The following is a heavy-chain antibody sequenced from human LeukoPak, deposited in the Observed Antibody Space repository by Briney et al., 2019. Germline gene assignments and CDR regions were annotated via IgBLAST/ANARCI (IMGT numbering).Heavy chain of an antibody. Sequence: SETLSLTCTIPGGSISNYYWSWIRQPPGKGLEWIGYMYYSGSTSYNPSLKSRVSISVDTSKNQFSLMLSSVTAADTAVYYCARATMVAGYYYFDYWGQGTLVTVSS. CDR2: MYYSGST. CDR3: ARATMVAGYYYFDY. V-gene: IGHV4-59*01. J-gene: IGHJ4*02. CDR1: GGSISNYY. D-gene: IGHD1-26*01.